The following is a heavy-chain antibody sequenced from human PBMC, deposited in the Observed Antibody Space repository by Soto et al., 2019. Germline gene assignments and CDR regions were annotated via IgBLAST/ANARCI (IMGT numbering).Heavy chain of an antibody. Sequence: GGSLRLSCAASGFTFNGFYMNWIRQAPGRGLEWVSSISGGGSDTNYADSVKGRFTVSRDNARNSLSLQMNSLRAEDTVFYYCARDYSHKGFDYWSQGTLVTVSS. J-gene: IGHJ4*02. CDR2: ISGGGSDT. CDR3: ARDYSHKGFDY. CDR1: GFTFNGFY. D-gene: IGHD4-4*01. V-gene: IGHV3-11*05.